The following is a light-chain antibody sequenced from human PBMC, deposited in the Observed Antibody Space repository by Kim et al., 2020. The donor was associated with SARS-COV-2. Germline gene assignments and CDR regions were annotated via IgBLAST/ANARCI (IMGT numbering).Light chain of an antibody. Sequence: ASLGAKVTIPCRASQDIGNDLGWYQQSPGRAPKRLIYGASNLQSGVPSRFSGSGSETEFTLTINSLQPEDFATYFCLQHRTYPITFGQGTRLEIK. V-gene: IGKV1-17*01. J-gene: IGKJ5*01. CDR2: GAS. CDR1: QDIGND. CDR3: LQHRTYPIT.